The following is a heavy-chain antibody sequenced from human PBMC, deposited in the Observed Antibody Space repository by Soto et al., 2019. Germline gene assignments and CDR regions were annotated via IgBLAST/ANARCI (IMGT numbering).Heavy chain of an antibody. CDR2: ISGSGGST. Sequence: PGGSLRLSCAASGFTFSSYAMSWVRQAPGKGLEWVSAISGSGGSTYYADSVKGRFTISRDNSKNTLYLQMNSLRAEDTAVYYCAKDLKDIAVAGTGYYYYYMDVWGKGTTVTVSS. CDR3: AKDLKDIAVAGTGYYYYYMDV. D-gene: IGHD6-19*01. J-gene: IGHJ6*03. CDR1: GFTFSSYA. V-gene: IGHV3-23*01.